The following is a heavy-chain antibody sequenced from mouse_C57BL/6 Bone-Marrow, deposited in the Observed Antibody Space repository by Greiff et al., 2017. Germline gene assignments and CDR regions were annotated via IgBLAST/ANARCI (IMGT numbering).Heavy chain of an antibody. CDR2: FYPGSGSI. V-gene: IGHV1-62-2*01. D-gene: IGHD2-4*01. CDR1: GYIFTEYT. CDR3: ARHERYYDYEGYFDY. Sequence: QVQLQQSGAELGKPGASVKLSCKASGYIFTEYTIHWVKQRSGQGLEWIGWFYPGSGSIKYNERFKDKATLTADKSSNTVYMELSRLTSEDSAVYFCARHERYYDYEGYFDYWGQGTTLTASS. J-gene: IGHJ2*01.